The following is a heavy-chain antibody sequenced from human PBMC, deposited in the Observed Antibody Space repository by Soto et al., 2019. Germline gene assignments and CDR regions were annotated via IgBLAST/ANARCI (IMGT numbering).Heavy chain of an antibody. CDR1: GYTFTSYD. Sequence: QVQLVQSGAEVKKPGASVKVSCTASGYTFTSYDISWVRQAPGQGLEWMGWLSAHNGNTNSARKLQGRVTMTTDTSTSTAYMELRSLRSDDTAVYYCAKGMVLPTVTTTGFDTFDFWGQETMVTVSS. V-gene: IGHV1-18*01. CDR3: AKGMVLPTVTTTGFDTFDF. CDR2: LSAHNGNT. D-gene: IGHD4-17*01. J-gene: IGHJ3*01.